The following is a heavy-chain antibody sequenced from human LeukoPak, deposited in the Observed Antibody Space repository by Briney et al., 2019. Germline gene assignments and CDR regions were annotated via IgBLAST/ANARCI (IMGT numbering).Heavy chain of an antibody. CDR1: GLTFSSYG. V-gene: IGHV3-30*18. Sequence: GGSLRLSCAASGLTFSSYGMHWVRQAPGKGLEWVAVISYDGSNKYYADSVKGRFTISRDNSKNTLYLQMNSLRAEDTAVYYCAKVGGQYGLIDYWGQGTLVSVSS. J-gene: IGHJ4*02. CDR3: AKVGGQYGLIDY. CDR2: ISYDGSNK. D-gene: IGHD1-26*01.